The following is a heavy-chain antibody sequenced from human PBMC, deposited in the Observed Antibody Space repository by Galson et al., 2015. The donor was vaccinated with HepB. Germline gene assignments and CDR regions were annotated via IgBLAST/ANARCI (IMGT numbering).Heavy chain of an antibody. CDR1: GGSISSYY. CDR3: AREVEYCSGGSCSLSGTIDY. Sequence: SETLSLTCTVSGGSISSYYWSWIRQPPGKGLEWIGYIYYSGSTNYNPSLKSRVTISVDTSKNQFSLNLSSVTAADTAVYYCAREVEYCSGGSCSLSGTIDYWGQGTLVTVSS. V-gene: IGHV4-59*01. J-gene: IGHJ4*02. D-gene: IGHD2-15*01. CDR2: IYYSGST.